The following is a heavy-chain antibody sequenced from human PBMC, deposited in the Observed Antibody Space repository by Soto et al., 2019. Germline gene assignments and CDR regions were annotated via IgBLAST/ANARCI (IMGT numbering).Heavy chain of an antibody. CDR1: GFTFSSYG. Sequence: QVQLVESGGGVVQPGRSLRLSCAASGFTFSSYGMHWVRQAPGKGLEWVAVIRYDGSNKYYADSVKGRFTISRDNSKNTLYLQMNSLRAEDTAVYYCAKSLAAAGSPLDYWGQGTLVTVSS. CDR3: AKSLAAAGSPLDY. J-gene: IGHJ4*02. V-gene: IGHV3-33*06. D-gene: IGHD6-13*01. CDR2: IRYDGSNK.